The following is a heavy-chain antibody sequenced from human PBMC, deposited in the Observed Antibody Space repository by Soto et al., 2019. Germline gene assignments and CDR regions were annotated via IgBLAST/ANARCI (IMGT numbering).Heavy chain of an antibody. CDR3: AKTPHEGDFWSGYAARPSFDF. CDR2: INDSGST. J-gene: IGHJ4*02. CDR1: GGSFSGYY. Sequence: LEPLSFNCGVCGGSFSGYYLNWISQPPGKGLEWIGEINDSGSTNYNPSLKSRVTISVDTSKNQFSLKLSSVTAADTAVYYCAKTPHEGDFWSGYAARPSFDFWGLGTLFTVSS. D-gene: IGHD3-3*01. V-gene: IGHV4-34*01.